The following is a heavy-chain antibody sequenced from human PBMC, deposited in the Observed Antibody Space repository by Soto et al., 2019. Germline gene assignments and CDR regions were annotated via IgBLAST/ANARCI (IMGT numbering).Heavy chain of an antibody. CDR3: ARFGFWSGYSHNNWFDP. V-gene: IGHV1-8*01. Sequence: ASVKVSCKASGYTFTSYDSNWVRQATGQGREGMGWMNPNSGNTGYAQKFQGRVTMTRNTSISTAYMELSSLRSEDTAVYYCARFGFWSGYSHNNWFDPWGQGTLVTVSS. D-gene: IGHD3-3*01. CDR2: MNPNSGNT. J-gene: IGHJ5*02. CDR1: GYTFTSYD.